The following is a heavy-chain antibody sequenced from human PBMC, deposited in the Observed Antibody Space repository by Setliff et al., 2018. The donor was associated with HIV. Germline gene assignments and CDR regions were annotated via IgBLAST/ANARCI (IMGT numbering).Heavy chain of an antibody. Sequence: PSETLSLTCTVSGGSISSHYWSWIRQPPGKGLEWIGSIYYSGSTNYDPSLKSRVTISVDTSKNQFSLKLSSVTAADTAVYYCARIAGYSSGWYFDYWGQGTLGTVSS. CDR2: IYYSGST. CDR3: ARIAGYSSGWYFDY. D-gene: IGHD6-19*01. CDR1: GGSISSHY. V-gene: IGHV4-59*11. J-gene: IGHJ4*02.